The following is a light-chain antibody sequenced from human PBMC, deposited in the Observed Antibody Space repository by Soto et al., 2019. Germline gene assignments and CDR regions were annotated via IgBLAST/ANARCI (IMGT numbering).Light chain of an antibody. Sequence: QSVLTQPPSVSGAPGQRGTISCTGSSSNIGAVYDVHWYQQLPGTAPKLLIYVNSNRPSGVPDRFSGSKSGTSASLAITGLQAEDEADYYCQSYDSSLSGVVFGGGTQLTVL. CDR3: QSYDSSLSGVV. CDR1: SSNIGAVYD. V-gene: IGLV1-40*01. J-gene: IGLJ2*01. CDR2: VNS.